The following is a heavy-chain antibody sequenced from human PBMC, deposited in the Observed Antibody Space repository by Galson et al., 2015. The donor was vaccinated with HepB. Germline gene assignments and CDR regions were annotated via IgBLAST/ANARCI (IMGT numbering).Heavy chain of an antibody. CDR2: INTNTGNP. CDR1: GYIFNNYP. Sequence: SVKVSCKASGYIFNNYPMNWVRQAPGQGLEWMGWINTNTGNPTYAQGFTGRFVFSLDTSVSTAYLQISSLKAEDTAVYYCARTPYYGSGSYYNVWFDPWGQETLVTVSS. D-gene: IGHD3-10*01. V-gene: IGHV7-4-1*02. J-gene: IGHJ5*02. CDR3: ARTPYYGSGSYYNVWFDP.